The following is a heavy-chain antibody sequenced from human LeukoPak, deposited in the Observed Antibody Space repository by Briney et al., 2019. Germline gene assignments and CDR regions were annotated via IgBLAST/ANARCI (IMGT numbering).Heavy chain of an antibody. Sequence: NTSEALSLTCAVYGESFSGYYRSWIRQPPGKGLEWIGEINHSGSTNYNPSLKSRVTISVDTSKNQFSLKLSSVTAADTAVYYCARTAYDFWSGYYNWFDPWGQGTLVTVSS. J-gene: IGHJ5*02. CDR1: GESFSGYY. CDR3: ARTAYDFWSGYYNWFDP. CDR2: INHSGST. V-gene: IGHV4-34*01. D-gene: IGHD3-3*01.